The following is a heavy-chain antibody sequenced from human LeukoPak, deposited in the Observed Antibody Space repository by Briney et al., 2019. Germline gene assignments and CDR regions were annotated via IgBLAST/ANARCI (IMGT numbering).Heavy chain of an antibody. V-gene: IGHV4-39*01. CDR1: GGSISSSSYY. Sequence: SETLSLTCTVSGGSISSSSYYWGWIRQPPGKGLEWIGSIYYSGSIYYNPSLKSRVTISVDTSKNQFSLKLSSVTAADTAVYYCARQVPAAMYYYYGMDVWGQGTTVTVSS. D-gene: IGHD2-2*01. CDR2: IYYSGSI. CDR3: ARQVPAAMYYYYGMDV. J-gene: IGHJ6*02.